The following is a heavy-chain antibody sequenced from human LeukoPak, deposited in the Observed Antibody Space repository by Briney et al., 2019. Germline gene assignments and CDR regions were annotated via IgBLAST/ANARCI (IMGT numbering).Heavy chain of an antibody. CDR2: IIPIFGTA. CDR1: GGTLSSYA. D-gene: IGHD2-2*01. J-gene: IGHJ5*02. V-gene: IGHV1-69*01. Sequence: SVKVSCKASGGTLSSYAISWVRQAPGQGLEWMGGIIPIFGTANYAQKFQGRVTITADESTSTAYMELSSLRSEDTAVYYCARDCSSTSCYLRGHWFDPWGQGTLVTVSS. CDR3: ARDCSSTSCYLRGHWFDP.